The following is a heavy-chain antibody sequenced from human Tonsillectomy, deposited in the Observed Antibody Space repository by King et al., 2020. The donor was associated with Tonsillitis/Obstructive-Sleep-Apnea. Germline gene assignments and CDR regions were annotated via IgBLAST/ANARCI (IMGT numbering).Heavy chain of an antibody. Sequence: VQLQQWGAGLLKPSETLSLTCAVYGGSLSGYFWSWLRQPPGKGLEWIGEINYSGSTNYNPSLKSRVTISADTSKKQLSLNLYSVTAADTAVYYCARGSGTFDPWGQGTLVTVSS. V-gene: IGHV4-34*01. CDR2: INYSGST. CDR1: GGSLSGYF. CDR3: ARGSGTFDP. J-gene: IGHJ5*02.